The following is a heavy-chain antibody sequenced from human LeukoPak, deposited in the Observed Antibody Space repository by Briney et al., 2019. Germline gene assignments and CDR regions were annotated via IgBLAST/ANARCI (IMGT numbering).Heavy chain of an antibody. CDR2: ILYDGSNK. V-gene: IGHV3-30*07. CDR1: GFTFSSYA. D-gene: IGHD6-13*01. CDR3: ARDRGGSRSDC. Sequence: GGSLRLSCAASGFTFSSYAMHWVRQAPGKGLEWVAVILYDGSNKYYADSVKGRFTISRDNSKNTLYLQMNSLRAEDTAVYYCARDRGGSRSDCWGQGTLVTVSS. J-gene: IGHJ4*02.